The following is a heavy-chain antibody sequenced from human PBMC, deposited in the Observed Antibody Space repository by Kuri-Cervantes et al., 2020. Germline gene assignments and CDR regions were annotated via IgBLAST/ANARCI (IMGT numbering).Heavy chain of an antibody. CDR2: ISYDGSSK. Sequence: GESLKISCVASGFTFSSFGMHWARQAPGKGLEWVAVISYDGSSKYSADSVKGRFTISRDNSKKTLYLHMNSLRVEDTAVYYCALDVDIEATVPGLLDFWGQGTLVTVSS. J-gene: IGHJ4*02. D-gene: IGHD5-12*01. CDR3: ALDVDIEATVPGLLDF. CDR1: GFTFSSFG. V-gene: IGHV3-30*03.